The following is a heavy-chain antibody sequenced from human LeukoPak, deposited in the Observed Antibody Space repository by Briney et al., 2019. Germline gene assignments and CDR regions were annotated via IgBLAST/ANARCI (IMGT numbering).Heavy chain of an antibody. CDR2: IYASGST. V-gene: IGHV4-4*07. J-gene: IGHJ4*02. CDR3: ARDPSFSSGWFDC. Sequence: SETLSLTCTVSGGSISSYYWSWIRQPAGKGLEWIGRIYASGSTNYNPSLKSRVTMSVDMSKNQFSLKLTSMTAADTAVYYCARDPSFSSGWFDCWGQGTLVTVSS. CDR1: GGSISSYY. D-gene: IGHD6-19*01.